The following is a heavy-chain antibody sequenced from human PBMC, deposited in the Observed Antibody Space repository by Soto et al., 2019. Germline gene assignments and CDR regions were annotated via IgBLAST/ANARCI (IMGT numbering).Heavy chain of an antibody. CDR3: ARGELWFGEFLYYYYGMDV. CDR2: IYYSGST. V-gene: IGHV4-31*03. Sequence: QVQLQESGPGLVKPSQTLSLTCTVSGGSISSGGYYWSWIRQHPGKGLEWIGYIYYSGSTYYNPSLTSRFTISLDTSKNQFSLRLSSVTAADTAVYYCARGELWFGEFLYYYYGMDVWGQGTTVTVSS. J-gene: IGHJ6*02. D-gene: IGHD3-10*01. CDR1: GGSISSGGYY.